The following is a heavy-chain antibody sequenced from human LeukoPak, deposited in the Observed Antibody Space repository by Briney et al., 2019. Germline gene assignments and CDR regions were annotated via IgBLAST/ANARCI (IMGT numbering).Heavy chain of an antibody. CDR3: ARVLIGGGRSFDY. CDR1: GFTFSSYA. CDR2: ISSNGGST. Sequence: GSLRLSRAASGFTFSSYAMHWVRQAPGKGLEYVSAISSNGGSTYYANSVKGRFTISRDNSKNTLYLQMNSLRAEDTAVYYCARVLIGGGRSFDYWGQGTLVTVSS. D-gene: IGHD2-15*01. V-gene: IGHV3-64*01. J-gene: IGHJ4*02.